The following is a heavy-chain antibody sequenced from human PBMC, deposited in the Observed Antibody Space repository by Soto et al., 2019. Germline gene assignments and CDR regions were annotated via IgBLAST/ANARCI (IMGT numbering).Heavy chain of an antibody. CDR1: GFTFSSYA. V-gene: IGHV3-23*01. J-gene: IGHJ5*01. Sequence: EVHLLESGGGLVQPGGSLRLSCTASGFTFSSYAMTWVRQAPGRGLEGVSGITASGGRTYYADSVKGRFTISRDNSKSTLYLQRNSLRAEDTAVYYCTKDTRYGDYVTWFDSWGQGTLVTVSS. CDR2: ITASGGRT. CDR3: TKDTRYGDYVTWFDS. D-gene: IGHD4-17*01.